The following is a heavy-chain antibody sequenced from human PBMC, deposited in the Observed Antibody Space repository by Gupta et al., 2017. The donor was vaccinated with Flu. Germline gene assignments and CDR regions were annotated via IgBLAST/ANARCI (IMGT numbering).Heavy chain of an antibody. Sequence: YCWDWIRQPPGKGLEWIGVFCYTATTYFNPSLMSRVTVSVDTSKDQFSLKLRSVTAADTAVYFCARRLGGYDYHDCWGQGTLVTVSS. V-gene: IGHV4-39*01. CDR2: FCYTATT. CDR3: ARRLGGYDYHDC. CDR1: YC. J-gene: IGHJ4*02. D-gene: IGHD5-12*01.